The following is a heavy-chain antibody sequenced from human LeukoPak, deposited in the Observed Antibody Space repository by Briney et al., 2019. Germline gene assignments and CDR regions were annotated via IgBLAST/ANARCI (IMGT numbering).Heavy chain of an antibody. CDR3: ARRMTTVTTEGDWFDP. J-gene: IGHJ5*02. CDR1: GGTFSSYA. CDR2: IIPIFGTA. V-gene: IGHV1-69*01. Sequence: GSSVKVSCKASGGTFSSYAISWVRQAPGQGLEWMGGIIPIFGTANYAQKFQGRVTITADESTSTAYMELSSLRSEDTAVYYCARRMTTVTTEGDWFDPGAREPWSPSPQ. D-gene: IGHD4-11*01.